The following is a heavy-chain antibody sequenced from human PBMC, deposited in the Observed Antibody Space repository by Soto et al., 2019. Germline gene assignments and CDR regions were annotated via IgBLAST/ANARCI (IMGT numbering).Heavy chain of an antibody. CDR1: GYTFTSYA. CDR3: ARGQYDFWSGYYGTTFFDY. V-gene: IGHV1-3*01. Sequence: ASVKFSCKASGYTFTSYAMHWVRQAHGQRLEWMGRINAGNGNKKYSQKFQGRVTITRDTSARTAYMELSSLRSEDTAVYYCARGQYDFWSGYYGTTFFDYWGQGTLVTSPQ. D-gene: IGHD3-3*01. CDR2: INAGNGNK. J-gene: IGHJ4*02.